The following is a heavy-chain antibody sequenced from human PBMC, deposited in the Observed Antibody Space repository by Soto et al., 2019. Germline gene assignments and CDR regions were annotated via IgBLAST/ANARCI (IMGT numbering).Heavy chain of an antibody. CDR3: ARSKQQLLNWFDP. CDR1: GFTFSSYG. Sequence: GGSLRLSCAASGFTFSSYGMHWVRQAPGKGLEWVAVIWYDGSNKYYADSVKGRFAISRDNSKNTLYLQMNSLRAEDTAVYYCARSKQQLLNWFDPWGQGTLVTVSS. V-gene: IGHV3-33*01. D-gene: IGHD6-13*01. CDR2: IWYDGSNK. J-gene: IGHJ5*02.